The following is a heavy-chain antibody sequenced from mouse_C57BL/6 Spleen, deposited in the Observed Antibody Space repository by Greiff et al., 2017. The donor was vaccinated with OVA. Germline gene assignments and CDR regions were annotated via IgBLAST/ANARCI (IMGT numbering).Heavy chain of an antibody. D-gene: IGHD2-1*01. CDR3: ARLYYGNPYYYAMDY. CDR1: GYTFTSYW. CDR2: IYPGSGST. Sequence: QVQLPGAELVKPGASVKMSCKASGYTFTSYWITWVKQRPGHGLEWIGDIYPGSGSTNYNEKFKSKATLTVDTSSSTAYMQLSSLTSEDSAVYYCARLYYGNPYYYAMDYWGQGTSVTVSS. V-gene: IGHV1-55*01. J-gene: IGHJ4*01.